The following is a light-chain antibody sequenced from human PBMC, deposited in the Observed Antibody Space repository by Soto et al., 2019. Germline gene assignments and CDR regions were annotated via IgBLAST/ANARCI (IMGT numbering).Light chain of an antibody. V-gene: IGKV3-20*01. CDR3: QQYGSSLFT. J-gene: IGKJ3*01. CDR2: GAS. Sequence: EIVLTQSPGTLSLSPGERATLSCRASQSVSSSYLAWYQQKPGQAPRLLIYGASSRATGIPDRFSGRGSGTDFTLTISRLEPEDFAVYHCQQYGSSLFTFGPGTKVDIK. CDR1: QSVSSSY.